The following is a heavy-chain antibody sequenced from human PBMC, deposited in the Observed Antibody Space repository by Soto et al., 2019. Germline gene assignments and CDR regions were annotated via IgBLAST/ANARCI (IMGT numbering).Heavy chain of an antibody. V-gene: IGHV3-7*01. D-gene: IGHD3-3*01. CDR2: IKQDGSEK. CDR3: ARDRYSYYDFWSGSLPYYYYGMDV. Sequence: PGGSLRLSCAASGFTFSSYWMSWVRQAPGKGLEWVANIKQDGSEKYYVDSVKGRFTISRDNAKNSLYLQMNSLRAVDTAVYYCARDRYSYYDFWSGSLPYYYYGMDVWGQGTTVTVSS. CDR1: GFTFSSYW. J-gene: IGHJ6*02.